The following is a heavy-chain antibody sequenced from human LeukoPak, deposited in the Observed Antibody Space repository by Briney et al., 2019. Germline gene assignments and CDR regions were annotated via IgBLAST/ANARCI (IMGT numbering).Heavy chain of an antibody. J-gene: IGHJ5*02. CDR2: IWYDGNSK. D-gene: IGHD3-9*01. CDR3: ARGLRYFDWSQNWFDP. Sequence: GGSLRLSCVASGFSFSSYGMHWVRQAPGKGLEWVAIIWYDGNSKYYADSVKGRFTISRDNSKNILYLQMNSLRAEDTAVYYCARGLRYFDWSQNWFDPWGQGTLVTVSS. V-gene: IGHV3-33*01. CDR1: GFSFSSYG.